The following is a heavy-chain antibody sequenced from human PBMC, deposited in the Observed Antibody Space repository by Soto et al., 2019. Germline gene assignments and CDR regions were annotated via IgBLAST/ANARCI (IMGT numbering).Heavy chain of an antibody. Sequence: QVHLQESGPGLVKPSQTLSLTCTVSGGSTSSDNYWSWIRQPPGKGLEWIGHIYYSGNTDYNPSLKSRLAISIDTSKNQFSLKLSSVTAADTAVYFCAREGGESSDGLYYFDSCGQGSLVTVSS. CDR3: AREGGESSDGLYYFDS. V-gene: IGHV4-30-4*01. CDR2: IYYSGNT. CDR1: GGSTSSDNY. J-gene: IGHJ4*02. D-gene: IGHD3-16*01.